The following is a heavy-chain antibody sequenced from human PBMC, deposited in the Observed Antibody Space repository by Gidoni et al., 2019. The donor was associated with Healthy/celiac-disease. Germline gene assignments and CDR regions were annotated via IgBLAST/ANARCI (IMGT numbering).Heavy chain of an antibody. D-gene: IGHD6-13*01. J-gene: IGHJ6*02. V-gene: IGHV3-21*01. CDR3: CIAAAGSEDYYYGMDV. CDR1: GFTFSSYS. Sequence: EVQLVESGGGLVKPGGSLRLSCAASGFTFSSYSMNWVRQAPGKGLEWVSSISSSSSYIYYADSVKGRFTISRENAKNSLYLQMNSLRAEDTAVYYCCIAAAGSEDYYYGMDVWGQGTTVTVSS. CDR2: ISSSSSYI.